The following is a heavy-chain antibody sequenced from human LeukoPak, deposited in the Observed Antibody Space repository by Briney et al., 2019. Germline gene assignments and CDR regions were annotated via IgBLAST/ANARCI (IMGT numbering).Heavy chain of an antibody. J-gene: IGHJ3*02. CDR3: ARALRDAFDI. CDR2: ISSSGTTM. V-gene: IGHV3-11*01. CDR1: GFTFRDYY. Sequence: PGGSLRLSCAAPGFTFRDYYMGWVRQAPGKGLEWVSYISSSGTTMLYPDSVKGRFTISRDNAQNSLYLQLNSLRAGDTAVYYCARALRDAFDIWGQGTMVTVSS.